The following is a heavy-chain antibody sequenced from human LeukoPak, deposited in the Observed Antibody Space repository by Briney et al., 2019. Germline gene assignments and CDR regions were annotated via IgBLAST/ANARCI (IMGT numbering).Heavy chain of an antibody. Sequence: PSETLSLTCTVSGGSISSSSYYWGWIRQPPGKGLEWIGSIYYSGSTYYNPSLKSRVTISVDTSKNQFSLKLSSVTAADTAVYYCARGHAGGCSGGSCYGDYYYYGMDVWGQGTTVTVSS. CDR3: ARGHAGGCSGGSCYGDYYYYGMDV. CDR1: GGSISSSSYY. J-gene: IGHJ6*02. D-gene: IGHD2-15*01. CDR2: IYYSGST. V-gene: IGHV4-39*01.